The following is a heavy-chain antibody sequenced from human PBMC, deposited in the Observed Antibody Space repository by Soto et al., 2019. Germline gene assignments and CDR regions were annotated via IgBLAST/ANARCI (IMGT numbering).Heavy chain of an antibody. CDR3: ARDHQDYGDTRLDY. V-gene: IGHV3-33*01. D-gene: IGHD4-17*01. J-gene: IGHJ4*02. CDR2: IWYDGSNK. Sequence: QVQLVESGGGVVQPGRSLRLSCAASGFTFSSYGMHWVRQAPGKGLEWVAVIWYDGSNKYYADSVKGRFTISRDNSKNPLYLQMNSLRAEDTAVYYCARDHQDYGDTRLDYWGQGTLVTVSS. CDR1: GFTFSSYG.